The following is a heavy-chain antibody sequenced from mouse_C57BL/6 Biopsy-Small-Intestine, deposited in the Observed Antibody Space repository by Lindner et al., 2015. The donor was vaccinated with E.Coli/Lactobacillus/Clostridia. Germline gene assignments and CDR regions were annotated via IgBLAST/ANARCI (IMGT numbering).Heavy chain of an antibody. CDR1: GYAFSSYW. D-gene: IGHD2-5*01. J-gene: IGHJ2*01. CDR3: AREWSNYVGYFDY. CDR2: IYPGDGDT. V-gene: IGHV1-80*01. Sequence: VQLQESGAELVKPGASVKISCKASGYAFSSYWMNWVKQRPGKGLEWIGQIYPGDGDTNYNGKFKGKATLTADKSSSTAYMQLSSLTSEDSAVYFCAREWSNYVGYFDYWGQGTTLTVSS.